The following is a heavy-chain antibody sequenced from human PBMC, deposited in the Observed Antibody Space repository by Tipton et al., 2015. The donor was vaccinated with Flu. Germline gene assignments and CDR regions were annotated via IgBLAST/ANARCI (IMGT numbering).Heavy chain of an antibody. V-gene: IGHV4-59*01. J-gene: IGHJ6*02. CDR3: ERDRKEILTGSPRYYYGMEV. Sequence: TLSLTCTVSGGSISSYYWSWIRQPPGKGLEWIGYIYYSGSTNYNPSLKSRVTISVDTSKNQFSLKLSSVTAADTAVYYCERDRKEILTGSPRYYYGMEVGGQGTTVTVSS. CDR2: IYYSGST. D-gene: IGHD3-9*01. CDR1: GGSISSYY.